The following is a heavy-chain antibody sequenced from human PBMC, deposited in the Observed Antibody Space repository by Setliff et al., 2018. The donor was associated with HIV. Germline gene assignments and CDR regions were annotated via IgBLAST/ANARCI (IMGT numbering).Heavy chain of an antibody. V-gene: IGHV1-69*13. Sequence: GASVKVSCKASGGTFSTYAISWVRQAPGQGLEWMGGIIPIFSTANYDQRFQGRVTITADETTSTAYMELSSLRSEDTAVYFCARDPVSDNSATPYYFDYWGQGTLVTVSS. J-gene: IGHJ4*02. CDR2: IIPIFSTA. CDR3: ARDPVSDNSATPYYFDY. D-gene: IGHD2-21*01. CDR1: GGTFSTYA.